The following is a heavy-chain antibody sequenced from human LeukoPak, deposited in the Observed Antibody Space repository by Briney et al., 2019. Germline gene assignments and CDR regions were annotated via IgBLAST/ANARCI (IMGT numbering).Heavy chain of an antibody. CDR3: AKDGASYYDSSGYYPNYYYYYYYMDV. D-gene: IGHD3-22*01. Sequence: GGSLRLSCAASGFTFSSYAMSWVRQAPGKGLEWVSAISGSGGSTYYADSVKGRFTISRDNSKNTLYLQMNSLRAEDTAVYYCAKDGASYYDSSGYYPNYYYYYYYMDVWAKGPRSPSP. CDR2: ISGSGGST. J-gene: IGHJ6*03. CDR1: GFTFSSYA. V-gene: IGHV3-23*01.